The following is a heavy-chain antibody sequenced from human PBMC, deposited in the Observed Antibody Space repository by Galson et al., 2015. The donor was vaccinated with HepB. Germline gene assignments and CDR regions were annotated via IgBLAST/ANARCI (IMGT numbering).Heavy chain of an antibody. V-gene: IGHV3-23*01. D-gene: IGHD2-21*02. J-gene: IGHJ4*02. Sequence: SLRLSCAASGFTFSSYAMSWVRQAPGKGLEWVSAISGSGGSTYYADSVKGRFTISRDNSKNTLYLQMNSLRAEDTAVYYRAKGPYCGGDCYLQNNYFDYWGPGTLVTVPS. CDR3: AKGPYCGGDCYLQNNYFDY. CDR2: ISGSGGST. CDR1: GFTFSSYA.